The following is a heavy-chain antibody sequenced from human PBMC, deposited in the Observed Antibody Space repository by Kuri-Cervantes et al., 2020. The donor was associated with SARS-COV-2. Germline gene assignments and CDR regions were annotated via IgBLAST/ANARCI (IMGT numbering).Heavy chain of an antibody. D-gene: IGHD3-16*01. V-gene: IGHV1-18*01. CDR3: ARAGLGLRSIPYYYYYMDV. CDR2: ISAYNGNT. CDR1: GYTFTSYG. Sequence: ASVKVSCKSSGYTFTSYGISWVRQAPGQGLEWMGWISAYNGNTNYAQKLQGRVTMTTDTSTRTAYMELRSLRAEDTAVYYCARAGLGLRSIPYYYYYMDVWGKGTTVTVSS. J-gene: IGHJ6*03.